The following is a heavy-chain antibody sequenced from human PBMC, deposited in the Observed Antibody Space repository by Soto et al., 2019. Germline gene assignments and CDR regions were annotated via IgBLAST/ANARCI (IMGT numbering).Heavy chain of an antibody. D-gene: IGHD1-20*01. CDR2: INHSGST. J-gene: IGHJ4*02. CDR1: GGSFSGYY. V-gene: IGHV4-34*01. CDR3: ARVGGITGALDY. Sequence: QVQLQQWGAGLLKPSETLSLTCAVYGGSFSGYYWSWIRQPPGKGLEWIGEINHSGSTNYNPSLKSRVTISVDTSKNQFSLKLSSVTAADTSVYYCARVGGITGALDYWGQGTLVTVSS.